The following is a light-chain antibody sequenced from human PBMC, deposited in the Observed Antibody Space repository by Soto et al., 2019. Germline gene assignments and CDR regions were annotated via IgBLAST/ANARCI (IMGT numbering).Light chain of an antibody. CDR3: QQYSSVPVT. CDR2: RAS. V-gene: IGKV1-27*01. CDR1: QGISDY. Sequence: DIQMTQSPASLSASVGDRVTISCRASQGISDYLAWYQQKTGEVPKLLLYRASTLQSGVPSRFSGSGSGTDFTLTISRLQPEDVATYYCQQYSSVPVTFGQGTRLEIK. J-gene: IGKJ5*01.